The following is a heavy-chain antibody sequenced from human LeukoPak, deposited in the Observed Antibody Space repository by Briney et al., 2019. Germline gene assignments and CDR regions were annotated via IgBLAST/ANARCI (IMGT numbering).Heavy chain of an antibody. V-gene: IGHV4-4*07. D-gene: IGHD1-14*01. Sequence: KPSETLSLTCTVSGGSISSYYWSWIRQPAGKGLEWIARIYTSGSTNYNPSLKSRVTMSVDTSKNQFSLKLSSVTAADTAVYYCARDLETPGTDAFDIWGQGTMVTVSS. CDR2: IYTSGST. J-gene: IGHJ3*02. CDR3: ARDLETPGTDAFDI. CDR1: GGSISSYY.